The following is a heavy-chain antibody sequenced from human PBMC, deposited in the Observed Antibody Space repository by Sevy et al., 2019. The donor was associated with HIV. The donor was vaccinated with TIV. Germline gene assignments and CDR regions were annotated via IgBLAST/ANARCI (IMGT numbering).Heavy chain of an antibody. J-gene: IGHJ4*02. V-gene: IGHV3-23*01. D-gene: IGHD2-21*02. CDR2: ISATGGST. Sequence: GGSLRLSCAASGFTLTSYTMNWVRQAPGKGLEWVASISATGGSTYYADSVKGRFTISIDVSKGTLYLQMNSLTAADTAIFYCAKTLQKLPFHPHYFDYWGQGTLVTVSS. CDR1: GFTLTSYT. CDR3: AKTLQKLPFHPHYFDY.